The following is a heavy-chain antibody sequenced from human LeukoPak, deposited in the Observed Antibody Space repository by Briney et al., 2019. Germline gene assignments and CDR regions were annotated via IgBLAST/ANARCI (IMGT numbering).Heavy chain of an antibody. CDR1: GFTFSSYG. J-gene: IGHJ4*02. D-gene: IGHD3-3*01. V-gene: IGHV3-30*18. CDR3: AKSFDFWSGPFDY. CDR2: MSYDGSNK. Sequence: PGGSLRLSCAASGFTFSSYGMHWVRQAPGRGLEWVAVMSYDGSNKYYADSVKGRFTISRDNSKNTLYLQMNSLRAEDTAVYYCAKSFDFWSGPFDYWGQGTLVTVSS.